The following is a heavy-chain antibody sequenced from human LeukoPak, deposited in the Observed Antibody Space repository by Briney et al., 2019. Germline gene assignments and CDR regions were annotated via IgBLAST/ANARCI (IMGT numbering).Heavy chain of an antibody. V-gene: IGHV4-31*03. Sequence: SQTLSLTCTVSGDSMSSGGYLWSWIRQHPGKGLEWIGYIFYSGSSYYSPSLQSRLTISVDTSQKQFSLKMTSVTAADTAVYYCARLTCSGSSCSVGGGLDVWGQGTVVTVSS. CDR1: GDSMSSGGYL. J-gene: IGHJ3*01. D-gene: IGHD2-2*01. CDR2: IFYSGSS. CDR3: ARLTCSGSSCSVGGGLDV.